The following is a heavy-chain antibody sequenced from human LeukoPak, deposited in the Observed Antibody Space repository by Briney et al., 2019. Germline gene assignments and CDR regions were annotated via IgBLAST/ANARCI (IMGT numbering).Heavy chain of an antibody. Sequence: PSETLSLTCTVSGGSINSYYWTWIRQSPGKGLEWIGYIYDSGSTNYNPSLKSRVTISVDTSKNQFSLRLSSVTAADAAVYYCARRRASGFGELLDYWGQGTLVTVSS. CDR2: IYDSGST. D-gene: IGHD3-10*01. CDR1: GGSINSYY. J-gene: IGHJ4*02. CDR3: ARRRASGFGELLDY. V-gene: IGHV4-59*08.